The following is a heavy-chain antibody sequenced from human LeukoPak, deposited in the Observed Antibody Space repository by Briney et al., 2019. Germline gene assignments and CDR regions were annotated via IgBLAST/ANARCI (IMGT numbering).Heavy chain of an antibody. CDR3: ARVDESEGDY. CDR1: GFTFSSYA. J-gene: IGHJ4*02. V-gene: IGHV3-21*06. Sequence: GGSLRLSCAASGFTFSSYAMSWVRQAPGKGLEWVSSISSGSDYIYYADSVKGRFTISRDNAKNSLYLQMSSLSAEDTAVYYCARVDESEGDYWGQGTLVTVSS. CDR2: ISSGSDYI.